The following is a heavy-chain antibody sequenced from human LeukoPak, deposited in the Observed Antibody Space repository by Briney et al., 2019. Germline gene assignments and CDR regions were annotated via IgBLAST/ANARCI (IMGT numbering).Heavy chain of an antibody. CDR1: GYTFPNYW. J-gene: IGHJ4*02. V-gene: IGHV5-51*01. D-gene: IGHD3-22*01. Sequence: PGESLKISCKGSGYTFPNYWIGWGRQMPGKGLEWMGIIYPGESNTRYSPSFQGQVTISADKSISTAYLQWSSLKASDTAMYYCARFAYGSDYFPGHYWGQGTLVTVSS. CDR2: IYPGESNT. CDR3: ARFAYGSDYFPGHY.